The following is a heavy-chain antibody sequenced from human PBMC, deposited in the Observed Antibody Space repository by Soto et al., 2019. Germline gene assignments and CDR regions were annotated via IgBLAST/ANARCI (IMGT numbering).Heavy chain of an antibody. J-gene: IGHJ5*01. CDR3: ARVRQGCSANTCYFDP. Sequence: PETLSLTCTLSGGSVRAPDWWNWVRQSPDKGLEWIAEVHISGHSNYNPSLRSRVSVSIDSSKNQFYLNLNSVTAADTAIYYCARVRQGCSANTCYFDPCGQGTQVTVSP. D-gene: IGHD2-15*01. CDR2: VHISGHS. CDR1: GGSVRAPDW. V-gene: IGHV4-4*03.